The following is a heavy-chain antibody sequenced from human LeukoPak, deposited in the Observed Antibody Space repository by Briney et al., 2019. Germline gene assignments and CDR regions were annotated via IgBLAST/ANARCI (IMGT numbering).Heavy chain of an antibody. Sequence: SVKVSCKASGYTFTSYGISWVRQAPGQGLEWMGGIIPIFGTANYAQKFQGRVTITADESTSTAYMELSSLRSEDTAVYYCARGDSIVVVPAATDWGQGTLVTVSS. V-gene: IGHV1-69*13. D-gene: IGHD2-2*01. J-gene: IGHJ4*02. CDR3: ARGDSIVVVPAATD. CDR1: GYTFTSYG. CDR2: IIPIFGTA.